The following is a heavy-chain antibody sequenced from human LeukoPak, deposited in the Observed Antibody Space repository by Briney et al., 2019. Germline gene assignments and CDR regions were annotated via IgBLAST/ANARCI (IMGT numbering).Heavy chain of an antibody. CDR2: IIPIFGTA. CDR3: ATKSEGCSSTSCYLANDY. CDR1: GYTFTSYD. J-gene: IGHJ4*02. Sequence: ASVKVSCKASGYTFTSYDISWVRQAPGQGLEWIGGIIPIFGTANYAQKFQGRVTITTDESTSTAYMELSSLRSEDTAVYYCATKSEGCSSTSCYLANDYWGQGILVTVSS. V-gene: IGHV1-69*05. D-gene: IGHD2-2*01.